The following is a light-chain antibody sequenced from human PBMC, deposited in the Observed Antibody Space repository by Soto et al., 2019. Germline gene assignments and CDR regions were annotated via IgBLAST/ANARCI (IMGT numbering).Light chain of an antibody. Sequence: IGMAPCPASVSMSAGERSIHSSRASQSVSSNLAWYQQKPGQAPRLLIYGASTRATGIPARFSGSGSGTEFTLTICSLQSEDVAVYYCQQYNNWPPVTFGQGTKVDIK. CDR3: QQYNNWPPVT. CDR1: QSVSSN. J-gene: IGKJ1*01. V-gene: IGKV3-15*01. CDR2: GAS.